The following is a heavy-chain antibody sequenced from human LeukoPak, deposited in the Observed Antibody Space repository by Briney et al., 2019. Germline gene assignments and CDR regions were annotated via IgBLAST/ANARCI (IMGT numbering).Heavy chain of an antibody. J-gene: IGHJ2*01. D-gene: IGHD3-22*01. CDR1: GGTFSSYA. CDR3: ARSLLPYYYDSSGYYSINWYFDL. Sequence: SVKVSCKASGGTFSSYAISWVRQAPGQGLEWMGGIIPIFGTANYAQKFQGRVTITADESTSTAYMELSSLRSEDTAVYYCARSLLPYYYDSSGYYSINWYFDLWGRGTLVTVSS. CDR2: IIPIFGTA. V-gene: IGHV1-69*13.